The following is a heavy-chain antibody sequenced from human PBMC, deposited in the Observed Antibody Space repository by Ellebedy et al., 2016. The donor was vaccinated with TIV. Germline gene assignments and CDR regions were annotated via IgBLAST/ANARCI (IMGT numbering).Heavy chain of an antibody. J-gene: IGHJ4*02. CDR3: ARAPRNSGSYSYYFDY. CDR2: IYYSGST. D-gene: IGHD1-26*01. CDR1: GGSVSSGSYY. Sequence: GSLRLSXTVSGGSVSSGSYYWSWIRQPPGKGLEWIGYIYYSGSTNHNPSLKSRVTISVDTSKNQFSLKLSSVTAADTAVYYCARAPRNSGSYSYYFDYWGQGTLVTVSS. V-gene: IGHV4-61*01.